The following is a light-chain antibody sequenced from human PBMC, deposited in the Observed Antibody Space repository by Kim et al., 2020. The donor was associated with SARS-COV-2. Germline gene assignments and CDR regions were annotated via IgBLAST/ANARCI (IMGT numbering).Light chain of an antibody. CDR1: QDIGID. Sequence: ASIGDRVTISCRANQDIGIDLNWYLQKPGKAPKLLINTASNLEAGVPARFSGKKSGTDFTLTISSLQPEDAASYFCQHYEDLPLTFGGGTKVDIK. V-gene: IGKV1-33*01. J-gene: IGKJ4*01. CDR2: TAS. CDR3: QHYEDLPLT.